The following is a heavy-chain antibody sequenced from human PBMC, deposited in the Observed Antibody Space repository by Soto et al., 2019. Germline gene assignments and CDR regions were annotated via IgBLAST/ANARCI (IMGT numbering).Heavy chain of an antibody. V-gene: IGHV3-9*01. CDR3: GRGRGFGDAFDI. D-gene: IGHD3-10*01. CDR2: ISWNSGRI. J-gene: IGHJ3*02. CDR1: GFTFDDYA. Sequence: GGSLRLACVASGFTFDDYAMHWVRQVPGKGLEWVSGISWNSGRIAYADSVKGRITISRDNAKTSVYLQMNSLRTEDTALYYCGRGRGFGDAFDIWGQGTMVTVSS.